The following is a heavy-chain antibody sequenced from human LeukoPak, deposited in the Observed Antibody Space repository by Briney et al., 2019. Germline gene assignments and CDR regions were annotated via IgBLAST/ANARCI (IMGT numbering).Heavy chain of an antibody. CDR1: SGSFSGYY. CDR3: ARRAFPTSYSL. D-gene: IGHD2-15*01. J-gene: IGHJ4*02. V-gene: IGHV4-34*01. Sequence: PSGTLSLTCAVYSGSFSGYYWSWIRQSPGKGLEWIGEINHSGSTNYNPSLKSRVTISMDTSKNQFSLKLRSVTAADTAVYFCARRAFPTSYSLWGQGTLVTVSS. CDR2: INHSGST.